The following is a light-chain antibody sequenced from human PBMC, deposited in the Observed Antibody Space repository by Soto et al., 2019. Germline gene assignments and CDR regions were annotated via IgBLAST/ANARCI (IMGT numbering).Light chain of an antibody. CDR1: ESINSY. J-gene: IGKJ2*01. CDR3: QQSYRTPYT. V-gene: IGKV1-39*01. CDR2: AAS. Sequence: DVQMTQSPSSLAASVGDRVTITCRANESINSYLNWYQQKPGNAPNLLINAASTLQSGVPSRFRGSGSGTDFTLTISSLQPEDIATYYWQQSYRTPYTFGQGTNLEIK.